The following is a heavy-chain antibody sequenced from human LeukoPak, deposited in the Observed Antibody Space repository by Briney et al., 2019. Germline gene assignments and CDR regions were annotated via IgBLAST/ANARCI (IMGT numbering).Heavy chain of an antibody. CDR1: GGSISSGSYY. CDR2: IYTSGST. J-gene: IGHJ4*02. D-gene: IGHD5-18*01. CDR3: ARGQYSSGSAFDY. V-gene: IGHV4-61*02. Sequence: SETLSLTCTVSGGSISSGSYYWSWIRQPAGKGLEWIGRIYTSGSTNYNPSLKSRVTISVDTSKNQFSLKLSSVTAADTAVYYCARGQYSSGSAFDYWGQGTLVTVSS.